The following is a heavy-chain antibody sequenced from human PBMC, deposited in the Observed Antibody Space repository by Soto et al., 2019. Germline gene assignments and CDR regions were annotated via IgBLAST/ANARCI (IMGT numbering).Heavy chain of an antibody. Sequence: EVQLVEAGGGLVQPGGSLRLSCEASGFSFSNAWMNWVRQSPGKGLEWVGRIKSKTDRGTTDYAAPVRGSFSISRDDSKNMLFLQMNSLKTEDTAVYYCTTDTVVVGVSSYNYAMDVWGQGTTVTVSS. CDR3: TTDTVVVGVSSYNYAMDV. J-gene: IGHJ6*02. D-gene: IGHD2-15*01. V-gene: IGHV3-15*07. CDR2: IKSKTDRGTT. CDR1: GFSFSNAW.